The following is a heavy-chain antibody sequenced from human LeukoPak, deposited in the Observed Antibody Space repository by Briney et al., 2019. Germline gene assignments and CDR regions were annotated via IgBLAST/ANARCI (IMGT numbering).Heavy chain of an antibody. V-gene: IGHV4-34*01. D-gene: IGHD2-2*01. Sequence: PSETLSLTCAVYGGSFSGYYWSWIRQPPGKGLEWIGEINHSGSTNYNPSLKSRVTISVDTSKNQFSLKLSSVTAADTAVYYCARGRVAVPAATPSGIDYWGQGTLVTVSS. CDR3: ARGRVAVPAATPSGIDY. CDR2: INHSGST. CDR1: GGSFSGYY. J-gene: IGHJ4*02.